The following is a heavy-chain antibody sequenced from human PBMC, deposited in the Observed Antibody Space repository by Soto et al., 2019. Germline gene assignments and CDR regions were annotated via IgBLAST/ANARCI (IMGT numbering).Heavy chain of an antibody. D-gene: IGHD3-10*01. J-gene: IGHJ4*02. CDR2: ISDSSKYI. CDR1: GFTFSTFT. V-gene: IGHV3-21*01. Sequence: GSLRLSCAASGFTFSTFTMSWVRQAPGKGLEWVASISDSSKYIYYADSLEGRFTISRDDAKNSLYLLMNSLRAEDTVVYYCARVMKVSMIREYYFDYSGLGAAVTVSA. CDR3: ARVMKVSMIREYYFDY.